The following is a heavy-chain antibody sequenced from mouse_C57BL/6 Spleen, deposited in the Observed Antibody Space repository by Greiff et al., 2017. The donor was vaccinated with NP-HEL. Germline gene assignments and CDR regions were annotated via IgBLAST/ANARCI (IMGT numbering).Heavy chain of an antibody. CDR2: IDPSDSET. Sequence: QVQLHQPGAELVRPGSSVKLSCKASGYTFTSYWMHWVKQRPIQGLEWIGNIDPSDSETHYNQKFKDKATLTVDKSSSTAYMQLSSLTSEDSAVYYCARHYYGSSYDYFDYWGQGTTLTVSS. J-gene: IGHJ2*01. D-gene: IGHD1-1*01. CDR1: GYTFTSYW. V-gene: IGHV1-52*01. CDR3: ARHYYGSSYDYFDY.